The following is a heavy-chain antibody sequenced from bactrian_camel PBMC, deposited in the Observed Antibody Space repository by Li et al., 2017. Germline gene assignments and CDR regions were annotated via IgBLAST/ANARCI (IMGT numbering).Heavy chain of an antibody. CDR1: KFAFDMFE. V-gene: IGHV3S55*01. D-gene: IGHD1*01. CDR2: TSSDGRT. J-gene: IGHJ4*01. Sequence: HVQLVESGGDSVQAGGSLRLSCTSSKFAFDMFELNWYRQTPGNSCDLVATTSSDGRTYYADAVKGRFTISHDNAKNSVDLQMNSLKPDDTAVYYCAATGQMLSVAGCRTQGTQVTVS.